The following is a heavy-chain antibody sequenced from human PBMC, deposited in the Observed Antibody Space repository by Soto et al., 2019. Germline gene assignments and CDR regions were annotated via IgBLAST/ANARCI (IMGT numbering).Heavy chain of an antibody. V-gene: IGHV3-23*01. CDR1: GFTFGSYA. D-gene: IGHD3-16*01. CDR2: ISGTGDSS. Sequence: EVQLLESGGGLVQPGGSLRLSCAASGFTFGSYAMSWVRQAPGKGLEWVSLISGTGDSSEYANSVKGRFTISRDNSKNTLYLQMTSLSAEDTAMYYCARDGDVNTGFGKDYWGQGTLVTVSS. J-gene: IGHJ4*02. CDR3: ARDGDVNTGFGKDY.